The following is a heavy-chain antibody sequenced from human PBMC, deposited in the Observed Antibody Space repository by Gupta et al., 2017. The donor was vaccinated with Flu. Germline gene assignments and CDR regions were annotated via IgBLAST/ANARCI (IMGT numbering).Heavy chain of an antibody. CDR3: VGFCSSTSCPRNTFDI. Sequence: QVQLQESGPGLVKPSETLSLTCNVPGGSVNTSTHYWGYVRQPPGKGLEWIGTVYYRGTTYYSPSLNSRVTISLDTSKNHFSLRLKSVTAADTAVYYCVGFCSSTSCPRNTFDIWGHGTMVTVSS. CDR1: GGSVNTSTHY. CDR2: VYYRGTT. D-gene: IGHD2-2*01. J-gene: IGHJ3*02. V-gene: IGHV4-39*02.